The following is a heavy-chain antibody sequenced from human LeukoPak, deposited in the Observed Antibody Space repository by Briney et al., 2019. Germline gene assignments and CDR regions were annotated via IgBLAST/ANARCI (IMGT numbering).Heavy chain of an antibody. CDR2: IYYSGST. V-gene: IGHV4-59*01. CDR3: ARDRRGGMIVPISYAFDI. Sequence: SETLSLTCTVSGGSISSYYWSWIRQPPGKGLEWIGYIYYSGSTNYNPSLKSRVTISLDTSKNQFSLRLSSVTAADTAVYYCARDRRGGMIVPISYAFDIWGQGTMVTVSS. D-gene: IGHD3-22*01. CDR1: GGSISSYY. J-gene: IGHJ3*02.